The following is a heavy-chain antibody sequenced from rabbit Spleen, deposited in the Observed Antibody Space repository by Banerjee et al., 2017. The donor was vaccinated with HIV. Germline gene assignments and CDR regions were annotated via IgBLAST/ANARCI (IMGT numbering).Heavy chain of an antibody. CDR3: ARDLVAVIGWNFNL. D-gene: IGHD1-1*01. V-gene: IGHV1S45*01. J-gene: IGHJ4*01. CDR2: VDVGSSGFT. CDR1: GFSFSNKAV. Sequence: QEHLVESGGGLVTLGGSLKLSCTASGFSFSNKAVMCWVRQAPGKGLEWIACVDVGSSGFTYFANWAKGRFTISKTSSTTVTLKMTSLTAADTATYFCARDLVAVIGWNFNLWGQGTLVTVS.